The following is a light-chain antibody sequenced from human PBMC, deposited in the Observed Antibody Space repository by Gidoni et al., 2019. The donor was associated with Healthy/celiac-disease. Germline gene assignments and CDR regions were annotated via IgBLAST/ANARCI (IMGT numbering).Light chain of an antibody. CDR1: KLGDKY. CDR3: QAWDSSTVVV. J-gene: IGLJ2*01. V-gene: IGLV3-1*01. Sequence: SYELTQPPSVSVSPGQTASITCSGDKLGDKYACWYQQKPGQSPVLVIYQDSKRPSGIPERFSGSNSGNTATLTISGTQAMDEADYYCQAWDSSTVVVFGGGTKXTVL. CDR2: QDS.